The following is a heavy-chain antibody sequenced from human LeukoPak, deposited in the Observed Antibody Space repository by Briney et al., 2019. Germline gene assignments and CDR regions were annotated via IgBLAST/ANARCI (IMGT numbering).Heavy chain of an antibody. CDR2: IFHIGVT. Sequence: SETLSLTCAVSGGSISSDHWWSWVRQPPGKSLEWIGEIFHIGVTNYKPSLESRVSMSVDNSRHQFSLNLRSVTAADTAVYFCARGGRSAFDIWGPGTKVIVSS. J-gene: IGHJ3*02. V-gene: IGHV4-4*02. CDR3: ARGGRSAFDI. CDR1: GGSISSDHW.